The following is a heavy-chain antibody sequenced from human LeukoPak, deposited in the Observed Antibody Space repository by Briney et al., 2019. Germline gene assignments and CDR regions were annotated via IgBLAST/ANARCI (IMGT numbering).Heavy chain of an antibody. Sequence: SETLSLTCTVSGGSISSYYWSWIRQPPGKGLEWIGYIYYSGSTNYNPSLKSRVTISVDTSKNQFSLKLNSVTAADTAVYYCARGSKDIVVVPAARPPYYYYYYMDVWGKGTTVTVSS. J-gene: IGHJ6*03. CDR1: GGSISSYY. CDR2: IYYSGST. V-gene: IGHV4-59*01. D-gene: IGHD2-2*01. CDR3: ARGSKDIVVVPAARPPYYYYYYMDV.